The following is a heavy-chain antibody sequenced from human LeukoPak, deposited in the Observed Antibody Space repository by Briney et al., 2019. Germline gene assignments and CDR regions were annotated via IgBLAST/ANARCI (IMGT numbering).Heavy chain of an antibody. D-gene: IGHD2-15*01. J-gene: IGHJ4*02. CDR1: GYTFTGYY. V-gene: IGHV1-69*13. Sequence: GASVKVSCKASGYTFTGYYMHWVRQAPGQGLEWMGGIIPIFGTANYAQKFQGRVTITADESTSTAYMELSSLRSEDTAVYYCARVSGYCSGGSCPPTDDYWGQGTLVTVSS. CDR2: IIPIFGTA. CDR3: ARVSGYCSGGSCPPTDDY.